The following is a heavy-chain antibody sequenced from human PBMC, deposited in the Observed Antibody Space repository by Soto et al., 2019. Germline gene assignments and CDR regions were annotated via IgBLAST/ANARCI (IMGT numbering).Heavy chain of an antibody. Sequence: PGGSLRLSCAASGFTFSDYWMSWVRQAPGKGLEWVANINQDGSEKNYLASVKGRFTISRDNAKNSLYLQMNSLRAEDTAVYYCARASDPWGQGTLVTVSS. CDR3: ARASDP. V-gene: IGHV3-7*04. J-gene: IGHJ5*02. CDR2: INQDGSEK. CDR1: GFTFSDYW.